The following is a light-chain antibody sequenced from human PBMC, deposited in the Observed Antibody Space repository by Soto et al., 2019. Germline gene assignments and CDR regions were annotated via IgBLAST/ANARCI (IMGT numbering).Light chain of an antibody. V-gene: IGLV1-47*01. Sequence: QSVLTQPPSASGTPGQRVNISCSGSSSNIGNNYVYWYQQFPGTAPKLLIYMNDRRPSGVPDRFSGSKSGTSASLAISGLRSEDEADYYCAAWDDSLSGVEFGGGTKLTVL. CDR1: SSNIGNNY. J-gene: IGLJ2*01. CDR3: AAWDDSLSGVE. CDR2: MND.